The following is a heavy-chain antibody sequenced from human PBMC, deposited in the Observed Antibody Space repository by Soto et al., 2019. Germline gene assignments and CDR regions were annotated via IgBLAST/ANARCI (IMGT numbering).Heavy chain of an antibody. CDR1: GGTFSSYA. J-gene: IGHJ4*02. CDR2: IIPIFGTA. Sequence: QVQLVQSGAEVKKPGSSVKVSCKASGGTFSSYAISWVRQAPGQGLEWMGGIIPIFGTANYAQKFEGRVTISEDERRDTDYTQLSSLQSEDTGVYCCAARGEVRGVIFDSWGQGTLVTVSS. V-gene: IGHV1-69*12. CDR3: AARGEVRGVIFDS. D-gene: IGHD3-10*01.